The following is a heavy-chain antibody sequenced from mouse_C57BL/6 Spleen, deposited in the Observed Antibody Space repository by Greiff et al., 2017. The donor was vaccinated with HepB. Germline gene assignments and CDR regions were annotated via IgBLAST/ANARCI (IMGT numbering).Heavy chain of an antibody. V-gene: IGHV1-26*01. CDR3: ARYDCGSRVWYFDV. J-gene: IGHJ1*03. CDR2: INPNNGGT. D-gene: IGHD1-1*01. Sequence: EVKLQQSGPELVKPGASVKISCKASGYTFTDYYMNWVKQSHGKSLEWIGDINPNNGGTSYNQKFKGKATLTVDKSSSTAYMALRSLTSEDSAVYYCARYDCGSRVWYFDVWDTGTTVTVSS. CDR1: GYTFTDYY.